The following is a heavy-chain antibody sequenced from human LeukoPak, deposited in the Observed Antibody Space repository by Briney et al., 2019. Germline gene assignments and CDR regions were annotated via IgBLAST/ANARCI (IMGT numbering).Heavy chain of an antibody. Sequence: GASVTVSCKASGYTFTRHGISWVRQAPGQGLEWMGWISGYNGDTNYAQSLQARVTLTTDSSTSTAYMELRSLRSDDTAVYYCARDPSNTSGWMTWFDPWGQGTLVTVSS. CDR1: GYTFTRHG. J-gene: IGHJ5*02. CDR3: ARDPSNTSGWMTWFDP. V-gene: IGHV1-18*01. CDR2: ISGYNGDT. D-gene: IGHD6-19*01.